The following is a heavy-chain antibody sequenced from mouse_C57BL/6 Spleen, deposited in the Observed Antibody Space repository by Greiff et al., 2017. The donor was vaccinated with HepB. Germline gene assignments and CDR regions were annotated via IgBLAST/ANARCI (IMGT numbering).Heavy chain of an antibody. V-gene: IGHV1-82*01. CDR1: GYAFSSSW. J-gene: IGHJ4*01. CDR3: ASHYYGSIYYYAMDY. D-gene: IGHD1-1*01. Sequence: QVQLQQSGPELVKPGASVKISCKASGYAFSSSWMNWVKQRPGKGLEWIGRIYPGDGDTNYNGKFKGKATLTADKSSSTAYMQLSSLTSEDSAVYFCASHYYGSIYYYAMDYWGQGTSVTVSS. CDR2: IYPGDGDT.